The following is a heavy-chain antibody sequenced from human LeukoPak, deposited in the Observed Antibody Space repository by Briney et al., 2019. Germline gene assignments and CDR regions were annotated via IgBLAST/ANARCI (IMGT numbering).Heavy chain of an antibody. CDR2: INHSGST. CDR3: ARVVGGSPDY. V-gene: IGHV4-34*01. D-gene: IGHD2-15*01. CDR1: GGSFSGYY. Sequence: SETLSLTCAVYGGSFSGYYWSWIRQPPGKGLEWIGEINHSGSTNYNPSLKSRVTISVDTSKNQFSLQLHSVTPEDTAVYYCARVVGGSPDYWGQGTLVTVSS. J-gene: IGHJ4*02.